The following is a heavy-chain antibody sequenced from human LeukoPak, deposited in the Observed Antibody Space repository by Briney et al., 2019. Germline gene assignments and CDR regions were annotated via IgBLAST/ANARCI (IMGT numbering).Heavy chain of an antibody. CDR3: ARVQQQRTILKNWFDP. CDR2: IIPIFGTA. D-gene: IGHD6-13*01. V-gene: IGHV1-69*01. J-gene: IGHJ5*02. CDR1: GGTFSSYA. Sequence: GASVKVSCKASGGTFSSYAISWVRQAPGQGLEWMGGIIPIFGTANYAQKFQGRVTITADESTSTAYMELSSLRSEDTAVYYCARVQQQRTILKNWFDPWGQGTLVTVSS.